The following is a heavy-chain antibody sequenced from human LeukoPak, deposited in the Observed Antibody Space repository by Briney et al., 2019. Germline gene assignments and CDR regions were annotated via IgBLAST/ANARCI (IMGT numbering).Heavy chain of an antibody. D-gene: IGHD6-19*01. CDR1: GFTFSTYN. J-gene: IGHJ4*02. CDR2: IGDSGGRT. Sequence: GGSLRLSCAASGFTFSTYNMSWVRQAPGKGLEWVSAIGDSGGRTYYADSVKGRFTIFRDNPKNTLYLQMNSLRVEDTAVYYCAKDRTSGWPEFDYWGQGTLVTVSS. CDR3: AKDRTSGWPEFDY. V-gene: IGHV3-23*01.